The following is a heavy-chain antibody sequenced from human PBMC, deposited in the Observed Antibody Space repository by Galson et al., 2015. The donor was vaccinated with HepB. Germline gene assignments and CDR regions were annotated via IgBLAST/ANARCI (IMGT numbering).Heavy chain of an antibody. CDR3: ARPHRIFCSSCPWDY. D-gene: IGHD6-13*01. J-gene: IGHJ4*02. Sequence: SETLSLTCAVSGGSISSSNWWSWVRQPPGKGLELIGYVYYSGSTNYNPSLKSRVTISLDTSKNQFSLNLSSVTAADTAVYYCARPHRIFCSSCPWDYWGQGTLVTVSS. CDR2: VYYSGST. V-gene: IGHV4-4*02. CDR1: GGSISSSNW.